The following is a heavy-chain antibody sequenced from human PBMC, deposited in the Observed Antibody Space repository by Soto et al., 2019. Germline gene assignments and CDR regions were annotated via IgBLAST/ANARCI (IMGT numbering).Heavy chain of an antibody. CDR3: ARIASTTGTYPTPIFAY. CDR1: GFTFSSYW. D-gene: IGHD4-17*01. V-gene: IGHV3-74*01. CDR2: INSDGNTT. J-gene: IGHJ4*02. Sequence: GGSLRLSCTASGFTFSSYWMHWVRQVPGKGLVWVSRINSDGNTTTYADSVKGRFTISRDNAENTLYLQMNSLRAEDTALYYCARIASTTGTYPTPIFAYWGQGALVTVSS.